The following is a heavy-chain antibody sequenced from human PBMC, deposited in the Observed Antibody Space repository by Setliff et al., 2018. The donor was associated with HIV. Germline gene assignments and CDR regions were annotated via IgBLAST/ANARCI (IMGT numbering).Heavy chain of an antibody. Sequence: PSETLSLTCAVYGGSFSDYNWSWIRQSPGRGLEWIGEINHSGSTYYNPSLKSRVTMSIDTSKNQFSLKLNSVTAADTAVYYCARLFGGDYLVYYFDYWGQGTLVTVSS. CDR3: ARLFGGDYLVYYFDY. CDR1: GGSFSDYN. D-gene: IGHD4-17*01. CDR2: INHSGST. V-gene: IGHV4-34*01. J-gene: IGHJ4*02.